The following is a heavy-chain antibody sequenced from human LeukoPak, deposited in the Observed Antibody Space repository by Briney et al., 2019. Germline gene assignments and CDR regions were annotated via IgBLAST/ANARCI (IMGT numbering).Heavy chain of an antibody. CDR1: GFTFSSYA. CDR3: ARDLRPYGPLGY. Sequence: PGGSLRLSCAASGFTFSSYAMHWVRQAPGKGLEWVSSISSSSSYIYYADSVKGRFTISRDSAKNSLYLQMNSLRAEDTAVYYCARDLRPYGPLGYWGQGTLVTVSS. V-gene: IGHV3-21*01. J-gene: IGHJ4*02. D-gene: IGHD1-26*01. CDR2: ISSSSSYI.